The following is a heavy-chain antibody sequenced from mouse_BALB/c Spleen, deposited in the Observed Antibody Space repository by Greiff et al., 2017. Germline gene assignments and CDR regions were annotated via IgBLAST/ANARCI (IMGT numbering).Heavy chain of an antibody. J-gene: IGHJ2*01. Sequence: EVQLQQSGAELVKPGASVKLSCTASGSKIKDTYMHWVKQRPEQGLEWIGRIDPANGNTKYDPKFQGKATITADTSSTTAYLQLSSLTSEDTAVYYCARGITTATNYWGQGTTLTVSS. CDR2: IDPANGNT. D-gene: IGHD1-2*01. V-gene: IGHV14-3*02. CDR3: ARGITTATNY. CDR1: GSKIKDTY.